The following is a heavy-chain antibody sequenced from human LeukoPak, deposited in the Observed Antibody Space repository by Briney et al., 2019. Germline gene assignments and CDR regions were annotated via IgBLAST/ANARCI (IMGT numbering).Heavy chain of an antibody. Sequence: ASVKVSCKASGYTFTSYGISWVRQAPGQGLEWMGWISAYNGNTNYAQKLQGRVTMTTDTSTSTAYMELSSLRSEDTAVYYCARDTRGYSYGPTLYFDYWGQGTLVTVSS. CDR1: GYTFTSYG. CDR2: ISAYNGNT. V-gene: IGHV1-18*01. D-gene: IGHD5-18*01. J-gene: IGHJ4*02. CDR3: ARDTRGYSYGPTLYFDY.